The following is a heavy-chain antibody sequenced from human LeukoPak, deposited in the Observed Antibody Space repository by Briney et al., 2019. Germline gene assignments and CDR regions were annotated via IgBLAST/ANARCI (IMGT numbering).Heavy chain of an antibody. CDR2: IIPIFGTA. V-gene: IGHV1-69*05. J-gene: IGHJ4*02. CDR3: ARHYYYGSGSYYIPYFDY. Sequence: SVKVSCKASGGTFSSYTISWVRQAPGQGLEWMGRIIPIFGTANYAQKFQGRVTITTDESTSTAYMELSSLRSEDTAVYYCARHYYYGSGSYYIPYFDYWGQGTLVTVSS. CDR1: GGTFSSYT. D-gene: IGHD3-10*01.